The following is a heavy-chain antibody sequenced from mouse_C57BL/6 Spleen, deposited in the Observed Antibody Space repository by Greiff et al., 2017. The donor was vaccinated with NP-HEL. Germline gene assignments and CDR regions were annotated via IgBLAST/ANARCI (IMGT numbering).Heavy chain of an antibody. CDR1: GYTFTDYN. J-gene: IGHJ3*01. CDR2: INPNNGGT. Sequence: VHVKQSGPELVKPGASVKMSCKASGYTFTDYNMHWVKQSHGKSLEWIGYINPNNGGTSYNQKFKGKATLTVNKSSSTAYMELRSLTSEDSAVYYCAREGGIYYGFPFAYWGQGTLVTVSA. D-gene: IGHD2-2*01. V-gene: IGHV1-22*01. CDR3: AREGGIYYGFPFAY.